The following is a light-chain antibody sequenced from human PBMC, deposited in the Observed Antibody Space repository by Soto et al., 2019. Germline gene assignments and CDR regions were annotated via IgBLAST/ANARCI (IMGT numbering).Light chain of an antibody. J-gene: IGLJ2*01. Sequence: QSALTQPPSASGTPGQRVTISCSGSSSNIGSNYVYWYQQLPGKAPKLLIYSNNQRPSGVPDRFSGSKSGTSASLAISGLQSEDEADYYCAAWDDRLNGPVVFGGGTKLTVL. CDR1: SSNIGSNY. V-gene: IGLV1-44*01. CDR3: AAWDDRLNGPVV. CDR2: SNN.